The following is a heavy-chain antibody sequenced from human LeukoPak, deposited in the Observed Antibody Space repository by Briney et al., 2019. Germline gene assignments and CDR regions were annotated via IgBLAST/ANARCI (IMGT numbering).Heavy chain of an antibody. CDR1: GFTFSSYG. J-gene: IGHJ4*02. D-gene: IGHD3-22*01. CDR2: ISYDGSNK. Sequence: GGSLRLSCAASGFTFSSYGMHWVRQAPGKGLEGVAVISYDGSNKYYADSVKGRFTISRDNSKNTLYLQMNSLRAEDTAVYYCAKDWSPLYYYDSSGYSDYWGQGTLVTVSS. V-gene: IGHV3-30*18. CDR3: AKDWSPLYYYDSSGYSDY.